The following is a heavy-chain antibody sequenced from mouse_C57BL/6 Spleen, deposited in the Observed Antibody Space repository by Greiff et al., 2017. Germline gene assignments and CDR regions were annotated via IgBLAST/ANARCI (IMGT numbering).Heavy chain of an antibody. J-gene: IGHJ1*03. V-gene: IGHV1-80*01. CDR3: ARWYDSSCGYFDV. CDR2: ICPGDGDT. Sequence: QVQLQQSGAELVKPGASVKLSCKASGYAFSSYWMNWVKQRPGKGLEWIGEICPGDGDTNYNGKFKGKATLTADTYSSTAYMQLSSLTSEDTAVYIGARWYDSSCGYFDVWGTGTTVTVSS. CDR1: GYAFSSYW. D-gene: IGHD1-1*01.